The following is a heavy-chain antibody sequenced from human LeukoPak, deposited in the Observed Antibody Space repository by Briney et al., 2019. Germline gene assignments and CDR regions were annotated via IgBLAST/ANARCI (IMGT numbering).Heavy chain of an antibody. CDR3: AKGNGIVGATTFDY. D-gene: IGHD1-26*01. Sequence: GASLRLSCAASGFTFSGYAMSWVRQAPGKGLEWVSAISGSGGSTYYADSVKGRFTISRDNSKNTLYLQMNSLRAEDTAVYYCAKGNGIVGATTFDYWGQGTLVTVSS. CDR1: GFTFSGYA. V-gene: IGHV3-23*01. CDR2: ISGSGGST. J-gene: IGHJ4*02.